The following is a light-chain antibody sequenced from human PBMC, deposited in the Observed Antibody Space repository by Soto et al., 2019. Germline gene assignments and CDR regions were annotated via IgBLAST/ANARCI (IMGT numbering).Light chain of an antibody. Sequence: ESVLTQSQGTLSLSPGERVTLSCRASQTFGRTYLAWYQQKPGQSPRLLIYDGSSRATGIPDRFSGSGSGTDFTLTISRLEPEDFAVYYCQQFGTSPLYTFGQGTKLEIK. CDR2: DGS. V-gene: IGKV3-20*01. CDR3: QQFGTSPLYT. J-gene: IGKJ2*01. CDR1: QTFGRTY.